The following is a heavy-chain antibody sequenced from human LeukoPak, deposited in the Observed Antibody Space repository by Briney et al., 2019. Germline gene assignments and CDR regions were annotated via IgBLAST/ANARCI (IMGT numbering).Heavy chain of an antibody. CDR2: ISGSDGST. V-gene: IGHV3-23*01. D-gene: IGHD2-15*01. Sequence: GGSLRLSCAASGFTFSSYGMNWVRQAPGKGLEWVSAISGSDGSTYYADSVKGRFTISRDNSKNTLYLQMNSLRAEDTAVYYCAKGAGGSPFDYWGQGTLVTVSS. CDR1: GFTFSSYG. CDR3: AKGAGGSPFDY. J-gene: IGHJ4*02.